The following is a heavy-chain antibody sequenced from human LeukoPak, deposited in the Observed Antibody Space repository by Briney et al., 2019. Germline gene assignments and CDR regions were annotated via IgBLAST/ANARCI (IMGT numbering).Heavy chain of an antibody. J-gene: IGHJ3*02. Sequence: PSETLSLTCTVSGGAIGSGAYYWRWIRQHPGTGLEWIGYIHYSGSTYYNTSLKTRVTISVDTSKNQFSLKLSSVTAADTAVYYCASAYLIRDAFDIWGQGTMVTVSS. D-gene: IGHD3-16*01. V-gene: IGHV4-31*03. CDR1: GGAIGSGAYY. CDR2: IHYSGST. CDR3: ASAYLIRDAFDI.